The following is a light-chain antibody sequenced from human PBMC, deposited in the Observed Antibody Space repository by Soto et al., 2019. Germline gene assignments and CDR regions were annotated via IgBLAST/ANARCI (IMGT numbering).Light chain of an antibody. V-gene: IGKV1-33*01. Sequence: DIQMTQSPSSLSASVGDRVTITCQASQDISNYLNWYQQKPGKAPKLLIYDASNLETGVPSRFSGSGSGTDFTFTISSLQTEDIATDYCQQYDNLPYTFGQGTKLEIK. CDR2: DAS. J-gene: IGKJ2*01. CDR3: QQYDNLPYT. CDR1: QDISNY.